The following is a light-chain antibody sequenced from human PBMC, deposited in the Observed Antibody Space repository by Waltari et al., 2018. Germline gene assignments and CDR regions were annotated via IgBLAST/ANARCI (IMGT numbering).Light chain of an antibody. CDR1: QSVYND. V-gene: IGKV3-15*01. CDR2: GAS. CDR3: QQYYKWPPLT. Sequence: EIVMTQSPATLSVSPGERATLSCRASQSVYNDLAWYQQKPGQAPRLLIYGASTRATGIPARFSGSGSGTEFTFTISSLQSEDFAVYYCQQYYKWPPLTFGGGTKVEIK. J-gene: IGKJ4*01.